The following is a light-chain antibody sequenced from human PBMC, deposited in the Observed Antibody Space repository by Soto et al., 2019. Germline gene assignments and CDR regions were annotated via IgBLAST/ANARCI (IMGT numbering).Light chain of an antibody. V-gene: IGKV3D-20*02. J-gene: IGKJ1*01. CDR3: QQRSNWPRT. CDR2: DAS. Sequence: EIVLTQSPGTLSLSPGERATLSCRASQSVSNNYLAWYQQKAGQAPRLVIYDASTRATGIPDRFSASGSGTDFTLTISSLEPEDFAVYYCQQRSNWPRTFGQGTKVDIK. CDR1: QSVSNNY.